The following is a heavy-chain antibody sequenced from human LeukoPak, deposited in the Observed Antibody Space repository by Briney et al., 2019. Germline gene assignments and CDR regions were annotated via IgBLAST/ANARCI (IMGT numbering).Heavy chain of an antibody. V-gene: IGHV3-23*01. D-gene: IGHD5-12*01. CDR1: GFTFGSYA. J-gene: IGHJ4*02. CDR2: ISGSGGST. CDR3: VREGRVSGYDFDY. Sequence: PGGSLRLSCVASGFTFGSYAMSWVRQAPGKGLEWVSAISGSGGSTHYADSVKGRFTVSRDNAKNTLYLQMNSLRVEDTAVYYCVREGRVSGYDFDYWGQGDLVTVSS.